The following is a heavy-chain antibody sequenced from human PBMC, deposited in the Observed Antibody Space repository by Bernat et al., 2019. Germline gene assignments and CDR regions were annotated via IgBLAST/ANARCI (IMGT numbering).Heavy chain of an antibody. D-gene: IGHD6-19*01. V-gene: IGHV1-2*04. CDR1: GYTFTGYY. Sequence: QVQLVQSGAEVKKPGASVKVSCKASGYTFTGYYMHWVRQPPGQGLEWMGWINPNSGGTNYAQKFQGWVTMTRDTSISTAYMELSRLGSDDTAVYYCARSRSSGWPVWGNDDAFDIWGQGTMVTVSS. J-gene: IGHJ3*02. CDR2: INPNSGGT. CDR3: ARSRSSGWPVWGNDDAFDI.